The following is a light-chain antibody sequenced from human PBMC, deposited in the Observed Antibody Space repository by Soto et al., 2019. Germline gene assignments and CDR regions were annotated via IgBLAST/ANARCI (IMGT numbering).Light chain of an antibody. J-gene: IGKJ2*01. Sequence: DIQMTQSPSSLSASVGDRVTITCQASQDISNYLNWYQQKPGKAPKLLIYDASNLETGVPSRFSGSGSGTDFTFTISSLQPEDIATYYCQQYDILTTFGQGTKLEIK. CDR3: QQYDILTT. V-gene: IGKV1-33*01. CDR1: QDISNY. CDR2: DAS.